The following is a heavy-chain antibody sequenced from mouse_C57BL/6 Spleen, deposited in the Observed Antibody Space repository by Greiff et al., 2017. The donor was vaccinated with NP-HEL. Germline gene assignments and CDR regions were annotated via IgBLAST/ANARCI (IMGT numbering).Heavy chain of an antibody. J-gene: IGHJ1*03. CDR1: GYAFSSYW. CDR2: IYPGDGDT. V-gene: IGHV1-80*01. D-gene: IGHD1-1*01. CDR3: AREDDYYGSSYRYFDV. Sequence: QVQLQQSGAELVKPGASVKISCKASGYAFSSYWMNWVKQRPGKGLEWIGQIYPGDGDTNYNGKFKGKATLTADKFSSTAYMQLSSLTSEDSAVYFCAREDDYYGSSYRYFDVWGTGTTVTVSS.